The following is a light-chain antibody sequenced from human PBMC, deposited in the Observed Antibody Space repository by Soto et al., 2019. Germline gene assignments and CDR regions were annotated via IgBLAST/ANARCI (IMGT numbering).Light chain of an antibody. Sequence: QSALTQPASVSGSPGQSITISCAGTSSDIGAYNYVSWYQQHPGSAPKLMIYEVTYRPSGVSNRFSGSKSGNTASLTISGLHADDEAEYHCSSYSSGINVVFGGGTKLTVL. CDR1: SSDIGAYNY. CDR2: EVT. J-gene: IGLJ2*01. V-gene: IGLV2-14*01. CDR3: SSYSSGINVV.